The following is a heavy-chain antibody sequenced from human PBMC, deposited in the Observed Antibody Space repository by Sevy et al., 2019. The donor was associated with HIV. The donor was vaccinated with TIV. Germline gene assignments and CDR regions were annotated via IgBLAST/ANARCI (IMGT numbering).Heavy chain of an antibody. CDR1: ASTFTAYY. V-gene: IGHV1-2*02. D-gene: IGHD3-3*02. Sequence: ASVKVSCKTSASTFTAYYMHWLRQAPGQGLEWMGWINPNSDGTKYAQRFQGRVSMTADTSISTAYMELSRLTSDDTAVYYCGGGRGIFGGGGGLDVWGQGTTVTVSS. CDR2: INPNSDGT. J-gene: IGHJ6*02. CDR3: GGGRGIFGGGGGLDV.